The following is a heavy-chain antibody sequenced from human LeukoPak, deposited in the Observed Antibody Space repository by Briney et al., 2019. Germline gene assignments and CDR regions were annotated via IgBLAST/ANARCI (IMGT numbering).Heavy chain of an antibody. J-gene: IGHJ4*02. CDR3: ARGPYYYDSSGCFDY. Sequence: RPSETLSLTCTVSDDSITIYYWTWIRQPPGKGLEWIGEIYHSGSTNYNPSLKSRVTISVDKSKNQFSLKLSSVTAADTAVYYCARGPYYYDSSGCFDYWGQGTLVSVSS. CDR2: IYHSGST. D-gene: IGHD3-22*01. CDR1: DDSITIYY. V-gene: IGHV4-59*12.